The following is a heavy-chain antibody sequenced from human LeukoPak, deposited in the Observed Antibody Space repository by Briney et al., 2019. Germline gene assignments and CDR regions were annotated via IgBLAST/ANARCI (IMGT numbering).Heavy chain of an antibody. J-gene: IGHJ4*02. V-gene: IGHV3-7*01. Sequence: QAGGSLRLSCATSGFIFRDYWMSWVRQVPGKGLEWVASISQDAGGTTYLDSVKGRFTISRDNAKSSLYLQMNSLRAEDTAVYYCSSLGSGYYSWDDYWGQGTLVTVSS. D-gene: IGHD3-22*01. CDR1: GFIFRDYW. CDR2: ISQDAGGT. CDR3: SSLGSGYYSWDDY.